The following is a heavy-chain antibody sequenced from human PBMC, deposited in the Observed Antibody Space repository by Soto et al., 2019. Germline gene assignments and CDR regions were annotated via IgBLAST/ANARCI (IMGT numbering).Heavy chain of an antibody. D-gene: IGHD5-18*01. CDR2: ISAYNGNT. CDR1: GYTFTSHG. V-gene: IGHV1-18*01. J-gene: IGHJ4*02. CDR3: ARWNSYGYYFDY. Sequence: APVKVSCRASGYTFTSHGISWVRQAPGQGLEWMGWISAYNGNTNYAQKLQGRVTMTTDTSTSTAYMELRSLRSDDTAVYYCARWNSYGYYFDYWGQGTLVTVSS.